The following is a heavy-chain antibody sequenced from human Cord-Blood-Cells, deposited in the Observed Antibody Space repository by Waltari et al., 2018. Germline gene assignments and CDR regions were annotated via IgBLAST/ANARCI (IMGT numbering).Heavy chain of an antibody. CDR1: GFTSSSYS. D-gene: IGHD6-13*01. V-gene: IGHV3-21*01. J-gene: IGHJ6*03. CDR3: AREYSSSWYYYYYYMDV. CDR2: ISSSSSYI. Sequence: EVQLVESGGGLVKPGGSLRLSCAASGFTSSSYSMNWVRQAPGKGLEWVSSISSSSSYIYYADSVKGRFTISRDNAKNSLYLQMNSLRAEDTAVYYCAREYSSSWYYYYYYMDVWGKGTTVTVSS.